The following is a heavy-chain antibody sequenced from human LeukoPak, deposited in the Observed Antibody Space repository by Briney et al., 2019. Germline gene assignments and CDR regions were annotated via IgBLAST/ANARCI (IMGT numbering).Heavy chain of an antibody. CDR1: GFTFNNYL. Sequence: GGSLRLSCAASGFTFNNYLMSWVRQAPGKGLEWVSAISGSGDSTYYADPVRGRFTLSRDNSKHTLYLQMNSLRAEDTAVYYCATDYDDQTQPHWGQGTLVTVSS. J-gene: IGHJ4*02. D-gene: IGHD4-17*01. CDR2: ISGSGDST. V-gene: IGHV3-23*01. CDR3: ATDYDDQTQPH.